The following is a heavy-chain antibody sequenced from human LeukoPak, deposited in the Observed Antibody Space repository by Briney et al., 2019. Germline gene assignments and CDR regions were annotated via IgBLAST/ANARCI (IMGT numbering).Heavy chain of an antibody. CDR3: ARDRGYSGYDAPGY. J-gene: IGHJ4*02. D-gene: IGHD5-12*01. CDR2: ISGSGGST. CDR1: GFTFSSYG. Sequence: GGSLRLSCAASGFTFSSYGMSWVRQAPGKGLEWVSAISGSGGSTYYADSVKGRFTISRDNSKNTLYLQMNSLRAEDTAVYYCARDRGYSGYDAPGYWGQGTLVTVSS. V-gene: IGHV3-23*01.